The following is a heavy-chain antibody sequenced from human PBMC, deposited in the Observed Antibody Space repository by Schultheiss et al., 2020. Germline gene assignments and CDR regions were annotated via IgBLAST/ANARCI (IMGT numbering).Heavy chain of an antibody. V-gene: IGHV4-4*02. Sequence: SETLSLTCAVSGGSISSSNWWSWVRQPPGKGLEWIGYIYYSGSTYYNPSLKSRVTISVDTSKNQFSLKLSSVTAADTAVHYCAATTDDILTGDPYGMDVWGQGNTVTVSS. CDR1: GGSISSSNW. CDR2: IYYSGST. CDR3: AATTDDILTGDPYGMDV. D-gene: IGHD3-9*01. J-gene: IGHJ6*02.